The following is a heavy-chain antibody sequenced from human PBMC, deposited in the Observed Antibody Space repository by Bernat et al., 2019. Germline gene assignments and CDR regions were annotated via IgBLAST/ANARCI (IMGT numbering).Heavy chain of an antibody. J-gene: IGHJ6*02. CDR3: AKDLCITILRGLRSCYYGMDV. V-gene: IGHV3-43*02. Sequence: EVHLVESGGGVVQPGGSLRLSCAASGFTFDDYAMHWVRQAPGKGLEWVSLISGDGGSTYYADSVKGRFTVSRDNSNNSLYLQMNSLRTEDTALYYCAKDLCITILRGLRSCYYGMDVWGQGTPVTVSS. CDR1: GFTFDDYA. D-gene: IGHD3-10*01. CDR2: ISGDGGST.